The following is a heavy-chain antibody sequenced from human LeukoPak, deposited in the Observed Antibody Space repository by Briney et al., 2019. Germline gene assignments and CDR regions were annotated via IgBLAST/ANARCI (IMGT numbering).Heavy chain of an antibody. V-gene: IGHV4-59*01. D-gene: IGHD4-11*01. CDR3: ASMTTAYYYYMDV. Sequence: SETLSLTCTVSGGSISSYYWSWIRQPPGRGLEWIGYIYYSGSTNYNPSLKSRVTISVDTSKNQFSLKLSSVTAADTAVYYCASMTTAYYYYMDVWGKGTTVTVSS. CDR1: GGSISSYY. CDR2: IYYSGST. J-gene: IGHJ6*03.